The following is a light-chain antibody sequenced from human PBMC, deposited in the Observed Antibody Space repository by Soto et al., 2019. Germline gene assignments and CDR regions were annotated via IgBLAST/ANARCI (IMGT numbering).Light chain of an antibody. V-gene: IGKV1-5*01. Sequence: DIQMTQSPSTLSASVGDRVTITCRASQSISSWLAWYQQKPGKAPKLLIYDPSSLESGVPSRLSGSGSGPESTLTISSLPPDDFATYCGATYHSYSQDYTFGQGTKLEIK. CDR3: ATYHSYSQDYT. J-gene: IGKJ2*01. CDR2: DPS. CDR1: QSISSW.